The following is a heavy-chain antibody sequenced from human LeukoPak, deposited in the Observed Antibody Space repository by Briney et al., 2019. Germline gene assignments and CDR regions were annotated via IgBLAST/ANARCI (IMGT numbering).Heavy chain of an antibody. V-gene: IGHV3-23*01. CDR1: GFTFSSYA. CDR2: ISGSGGST. J-gene: IGHJ4*02. D-gene: IGHD4-17*01. Sequence: GGSLRLSCAASGFTFSSYAMSWARQAPGKGLEWVSAISGSGGSTYYADSVKGRFTISRDNSKNTLYLQMNSLRAEDTAVYYCAKDLGNRAVTNYFDYWGQGTLVTVSS. CDR3: AKDLGNRAVTNYFDY.